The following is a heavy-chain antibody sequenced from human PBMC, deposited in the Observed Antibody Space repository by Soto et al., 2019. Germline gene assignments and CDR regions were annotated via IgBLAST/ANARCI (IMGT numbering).Heavy chain of an antibody. D-gene: IGHD4-17*01. Sequence: EVQLLESGGGLVQPGGSLRLSCTASGFTFDSYPLSWVRQAPGKGLEWVSAISGSGGSTYYADSVKGRFTISRDNSKNTLYLQMNSLRAEDTAVYYCAKDHDYGGNWYYFDYWGQGTLVTVSS. CDR1: GFTFDSYP. V-gene: IGHV3-23*01. CDR2: ISGSGGST. CDR3: AKDHDYGGNWYYFDY. J-gene: IGHJ4*02.